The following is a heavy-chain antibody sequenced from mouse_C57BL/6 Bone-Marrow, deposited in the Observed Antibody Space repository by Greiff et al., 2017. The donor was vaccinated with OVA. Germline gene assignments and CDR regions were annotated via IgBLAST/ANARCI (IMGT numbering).Heavy chain of an antibody. J-gene: IGHJ2*01. CDR3: TRENYYGSSPSFDY. V-gene: IGHV1-5*01. CDR2: IYPGNSDT. Sequence: VQLKQSGTVLARPGASVKMSCKTSGYTFTSYWMHWVKQRPGQGLEWIGAIYPGNSDTSYNQKFKGKAKLTAVTSASTAYMELSSLTNEDSAVYYWTRENYYGSSPSFDYWGQGTTLTVSS. CDR1: GYTFTSYW. D-gene: IGHD1-1*01.